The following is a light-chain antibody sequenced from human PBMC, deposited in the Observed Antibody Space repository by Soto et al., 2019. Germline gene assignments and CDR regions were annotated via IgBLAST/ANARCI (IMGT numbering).Light chain of an antibody. Sequence: QSALTQPRSVSGSPGQSVTISCTGTSSDVGGYNYVSWYQHHPGKAPKLMIYDVSKRPSGVPDRFSGSKSGNTASLTISGLQAEDEADYYCCSYAGSPYVFGTGTKVNVL. CDR1: SSDVGGYNY. J-gene: IGLJ1*01. V-gene: IGLV2-11*01. CDR2: DVS. CDR3: CSYAGSPYV.